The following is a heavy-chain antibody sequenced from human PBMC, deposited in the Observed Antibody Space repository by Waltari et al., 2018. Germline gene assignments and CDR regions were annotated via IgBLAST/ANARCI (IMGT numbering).Heavy chain of an antibody. D-gene: IGHD6-19*01. CDR2: IYPGDSDT. Sequence: EVQLVQSGAEVKKPGESLKISCKGSGYSFTSYWIGWVRQMPGKGREWMGIIYPGDSDTRYSPSFQGQVTISADKSISTAYLQWSSLKASDTAMYYCARHRGAPLPYSSGWRWFDPWGQGTLVTVSS. CDR3: ARHRGAPLPYSSGWRWFDP. CDR1: GYSFTSYW. V-gene: IGHV5-51*01. J-gene: IGHJ5*02.